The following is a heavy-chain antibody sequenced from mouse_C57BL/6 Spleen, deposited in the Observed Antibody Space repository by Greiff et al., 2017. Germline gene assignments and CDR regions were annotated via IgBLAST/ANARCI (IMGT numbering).Heavy chain of an antibody. Sequence: VQLQQPGAELVQPGASVTLSCKASGYTFTRYWMHWVRQRPGRGLAWVGRIDPNSGGTKYNEKFTGKATLTVDKPSSTAYMQLSSLTSEDSAVYYCARENWDYFDYWGQGTTLTVSS. V-gene: IGHV1-72*01. CDR3: ARENWDYFDY. CDR1: GYTFTRYW. D-gene: IGHD4-1*01. CDR2: IDPNSGGT. J-gene: IGHJ2*01.